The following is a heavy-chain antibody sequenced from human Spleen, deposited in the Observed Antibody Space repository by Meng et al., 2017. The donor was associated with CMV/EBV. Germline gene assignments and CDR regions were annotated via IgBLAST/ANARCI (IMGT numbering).Heavy chain of an antibody. D-gene: IGHD3-16*01. J-gene: IGHJ6*02. CDR3: ARLRYYGMDV. Sequence: LSLTCAASGFTFSSYEMNWVRQAPGKGLEWISYISSGGSPIYYADSVKGRFTISRDNAKNSLYLQMNSLRAEDTAVYYCARLRYYGMDVWGQGTTVTVSS. CDR2: ISSGGSPI. V-gene: IGHV3-48*03. CDR1: GFTFSSYE.